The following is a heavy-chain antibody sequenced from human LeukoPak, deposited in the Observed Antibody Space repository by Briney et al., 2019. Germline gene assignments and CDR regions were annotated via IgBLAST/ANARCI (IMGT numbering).Heavy chain of an antibody. D-gene: IGHD2-2*01. CDR2: IIPIFGTA. CDR1: GGTFSSYA. CDR3: ASSPSGYQFDF. V-gene: IGHV1-69*13. Sequence: ASVKVSCKASGGTFSSYAISWVRQAPGQGLEWMGGIIPIFGTANYAQKFQGRVTITADESTNTAYMEQGGLRSEDTAVYYCASSPSGYQFDFWGQGTLVTVSS. J-gene: IGHJ4*02.